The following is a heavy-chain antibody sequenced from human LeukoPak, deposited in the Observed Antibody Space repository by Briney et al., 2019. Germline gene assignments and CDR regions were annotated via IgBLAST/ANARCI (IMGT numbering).Heavy chain of an antibody. J-gene: IGHJ4*02. CDR1: GFTFSSYS. D-gene: IGHD2-2*01. Sequence: GGSLRLSCVASGFTFSSYSMNWVRQAPGKGLEWVSSISSSSSYIYYADSVKGRFTISRDNAKYSLYLQMISLRAEDTAVYYCARGDRDLYCSSTSCYPVLGGQGTLVTVSS. CDR3: ARGDRDLYCSSTSCYPVL. V-gene: IGHV3-21*01. CDR2: ISSSSSYI.